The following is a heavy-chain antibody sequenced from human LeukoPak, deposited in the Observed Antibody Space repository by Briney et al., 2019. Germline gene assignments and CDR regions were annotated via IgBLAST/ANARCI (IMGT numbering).Heavy chain of an antibody. CDR2: IYSSGST. V-gene: IGHV4-61*02. J-gene: IGHJ6*03. Sequence: PSETLCLTCTVSGGSISSGSYYWSWIRQPAGKGVEWIGRIYSSGSTNYNPSLKSRVTISVDTSKNQFSLKLSSVTAADTAVYYCARGWGYTNYYYYMDVWGKGTTVTVSS. CDR3: ARGWGYTNYYYYMDV. D-gene: IGHD2-2*02. CDR1: GGSISSGSYY.